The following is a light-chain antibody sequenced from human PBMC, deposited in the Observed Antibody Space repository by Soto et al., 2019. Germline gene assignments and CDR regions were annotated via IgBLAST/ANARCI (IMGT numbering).Light chain of an antibody. J-gene: IGKJ5*01. CDR2: DAS. V-gene: IGKV3-11*01. CDR3: QQRSDWPPT. Sequence: ENVLTQSQATLSLSPGDTAILSCRANQSVSNYLACYQQKLGQAPRLLIYDASKRATGIPARFSGSGSGTDFTLTISSLEPEDFAVYFCQQRSDWPPTFGQGTRLEIK. CDR1: QSVSNY.